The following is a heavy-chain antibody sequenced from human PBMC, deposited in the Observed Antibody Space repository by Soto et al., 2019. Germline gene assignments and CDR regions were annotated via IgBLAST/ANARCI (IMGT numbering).Heavy chain of an antibody. V-gene: IGHV1-18*01. CDR1: GYTFTSYG. D-gene: IGHD3-10*01. J-gene: IGHJ4*02. CDR2: ISAYNGNT. CDR3: ARESRITMVRGVIITSTDFDY. Sequence: ASVKVSCKASGYTFTSYGISWVRQAPGQGLEWIGWISAYNGNTNYAQKLQGRVTMTTDTSTSTAYMELRSLRSDDTAVYYCARESRITMVRGVIITSTDFDYWGQGTLVTVSS.